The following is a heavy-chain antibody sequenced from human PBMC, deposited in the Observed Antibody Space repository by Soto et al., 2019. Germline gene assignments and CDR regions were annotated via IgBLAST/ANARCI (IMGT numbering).Heavy chain of an antibody. D-gene: IGHD3-3*01. Sequence: SETLSLTCTVSGGSISSYYWSWIRQPPGKGLEWIGYIYYSGSTNYNPSLKSRVTISVDTSKNQFSLKLSSVTAADTAVDYCAGVVGRWEWTTQKPDAFDIWGQGTMVTVSS. CDR3: AGVVGRWEWTTQKPDAFDI. CDR1: GGSISSYY. J-gene: IGHJ3*02. V-gene: IGHV4-59*01. CDR2: IYYSGST.